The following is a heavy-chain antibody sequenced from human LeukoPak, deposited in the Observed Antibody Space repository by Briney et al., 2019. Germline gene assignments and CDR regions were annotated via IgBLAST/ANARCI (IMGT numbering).Heavy chain of an antibody. Sequence: ASVKVSCKASGYTFTSYYMHWVRQAPGQGLEWMGIINPSGGSTSYAQKFQGRVTMTRDTSTSTVYMELSSLRSEDTAVYYCARDYGGYSAPGFAFDIWGQGTMVTVSS. J-gene: IGHJ3*02. V-gene: IGHV1-46*01. CDR2: INPSGGST. CDR3: ARDYGGYSAPGFAFDI. D-gene: IGHD4-17*01. CDR1: GYTFTSYY.